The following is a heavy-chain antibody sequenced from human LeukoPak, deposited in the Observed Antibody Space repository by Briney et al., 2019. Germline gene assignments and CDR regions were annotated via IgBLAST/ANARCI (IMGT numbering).Heavy chain of an antibody. D-gene: IGHD2-15*01. CDR3: ARDVSSSTRAFDI. CDR2: ISSSDSAT. V-gene: IGHV3-48*03. Sequence: GGSLILSCAASGFTLSIYEMTRVRQAPGKGLEWVSFISSSDSATFYADSVRGRFTIFRNTAKNSLYLQMNNLRGEDTAVYYCARDVSSSTRAFDIWGQGTMVPVS. CDR1: GFTLSIYE. J-gene: IGHJ3*02.